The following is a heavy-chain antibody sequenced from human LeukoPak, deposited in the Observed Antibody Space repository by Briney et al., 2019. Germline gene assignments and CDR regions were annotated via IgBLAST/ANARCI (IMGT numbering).Heavy chain of an antibody. CDR3: ARDTPIPVIGAAALDY. Sequence: GASVKVSCKASGGTFSSYATSWVRQAPGQGLEWMGRIIPILGIANYAQKFQGRVTITADKSTSTAYMELSSLRSEDTAVYYCARDTPIPVIGAAALDYWGQGTLVTVSS. D-gene: IGHD6-13*01. CDR2: IIPILGIA. V-gene: IGHV1-69*04. CDR1: GGTFSSYA. J-gene: IGHJ4*02.